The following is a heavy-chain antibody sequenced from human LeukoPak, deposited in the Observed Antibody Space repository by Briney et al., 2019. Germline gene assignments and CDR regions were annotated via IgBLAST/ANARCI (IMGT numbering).Heavy chain of an antibody. CDR3: ARDYYDSSGYYYFDY. CDR2: ISSSSSYI. J-gene: IGHJ4*02. V-gene: IGHV3-21*01. CDR1: GFTFSSYS. Sequence: GGSLSLSCAASGFTFSSYSMNWVRQAPGKGLEWVSSISSSSSYIYYADSVKGRFTISRDNAKNSLYLQMNSLRAEDTAVYYCARDYYDSSGYYYFDYWGQGTLVTVSS. D-gene: IGHD3-22*01.